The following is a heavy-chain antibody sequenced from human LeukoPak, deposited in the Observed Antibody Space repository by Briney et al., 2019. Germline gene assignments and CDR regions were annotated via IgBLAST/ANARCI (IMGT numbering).Heavy chain of an antibody. CDR3: ARDRGIAARPYYFDY. V-gene: IGHV1-69*05. J-gene: IGHJ4*02. D-gene: IGHD6-6*01. Sequence: SVKVSCKSSGGTFSSYAISWVRQPPGQGLEWMGGIIPIFGTANYAQKFQGRVTITTDESTSTAYMELSSLRSEDTAVYYCARDRGIAARPYYFDYWGQGTLVTVSS. CDR2: IIPIFGTA. CDR1: GGTFSSYA.